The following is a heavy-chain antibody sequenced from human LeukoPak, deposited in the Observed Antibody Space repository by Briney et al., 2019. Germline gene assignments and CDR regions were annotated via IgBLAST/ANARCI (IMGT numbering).Heavy chain of an antibody. CDR2: IRSKAYGGTT. V-gene: IGHV3-49*04. CDR1: GFTFGDYA. D-gene: IGHD3-3*01. J-gene: IGHJ6*03. Sequence: GGSLRFSCTASGFTFGDYAMSWVRQAPGKGLEWVGFIRSKAYGGTTEYAASVKGRFTISRDDSKSIAYLQMNSLKTEDTAVYYCTRGGVIATKGYYYYMDVWGKGTTVTVSS. CDR3: TRGGVIATKGYYYYMDV.